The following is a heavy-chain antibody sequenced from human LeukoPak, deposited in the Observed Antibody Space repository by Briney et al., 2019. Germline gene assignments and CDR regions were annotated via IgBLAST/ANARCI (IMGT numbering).Heavy chain of an antibody. D-gene: IGHD4-17*01. J-gene: IGHJ4*02. CDR2: IIPIFGTA. CDR1: GGTFSSYA. Sequence: SVKVSCKASGGTFSSYAISWVRQAPGQGLEWMGGIIPIFGTANYAQKFQGRVTITADESTSTAYMELSSLRSEDTAVYYCARVGGHDYGDYAIFYWGQGTLVTVSS. V-gene: IGHV1-69*13. CDR3: ARVGGHDYGDYAIFY.